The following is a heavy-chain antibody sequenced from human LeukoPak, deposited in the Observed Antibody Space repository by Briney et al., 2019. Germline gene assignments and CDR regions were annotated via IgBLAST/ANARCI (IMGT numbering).Heavy chain of an antibody. CDR3: ARGITPAGLSGFDP. V-gene: IGHV4-34*01. Sequence: SETLSLTCAVYGGSFSGYYWSWIRQPPGKGLEWIGEINHSGSTNYNPSLKSRVTISVDTSKNQFSLKLSSVTAADTAVYCCARGITPAGLSGFDPWGQGTLVTVSS. D-gene: IGHD3-10*01. J-gene: IGHJ5*02. CDR2: INHSGST. CDR1: GGSFSGYY.